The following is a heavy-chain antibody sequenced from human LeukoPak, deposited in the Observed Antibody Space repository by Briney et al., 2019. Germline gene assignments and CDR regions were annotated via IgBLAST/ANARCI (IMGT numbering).Heavy chain of an antibody. CDR3: ARDHYDSSGYYDYYYYYGMDV. CDR1: GYTFTSYG. J-gene: IGHJ6*02. V-gene: IGHV1-18*01. CDR2: ISAYNGNT. Sequence: ASVTVSCKASGYTFTSYGISWVRQAPGQGLEWMGWISAYNGNTNYAQKLQGRVTMTTDTSTSTAYMELRSLRSDDTAVYYCARDHYDSSGYYDYYYYYGMDVWGQGTTVTVSS. D-gene: IGHD3-22*01.